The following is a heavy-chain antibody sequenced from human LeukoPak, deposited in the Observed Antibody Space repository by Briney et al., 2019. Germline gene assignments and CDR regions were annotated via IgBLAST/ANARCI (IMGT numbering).Heavy chain of an antibody. V-gene: IGHV3-23*01. CDR1: GFTFRNYA. J-gene: IGHJ6*03. Sequence: GGSLRLSCAASGFTFRNYAVVWVRQAPGKGLEWVSAITGSGATTYYADSVKGRFTISRDNSKNTLYLQMNSLRAEDTAVYYCAKESYYYDSSGYYPLYYYYYMDVWGKGTTVTVSS. CDR3: AKESYYYDSSGYYPLYYYYYMDV. CDR2: ITGSGATT. D-gene: IGHD3-22*01.